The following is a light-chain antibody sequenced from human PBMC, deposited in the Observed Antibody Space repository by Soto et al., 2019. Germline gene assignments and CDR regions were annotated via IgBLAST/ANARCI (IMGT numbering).Light chain of an antibody. CDR2: WAS. CDR3: QQYYITPQT. Sequence: DIVMTQSPDSLAVSLGEGATINCKSSQSVLYSSNNKNYLAWYQQKQGQPPNLLIYWASTRESGVPDRFSGSGSGTDFTLTISSLQAEDVAVYYCQQYYITPQTFGQGTKVEIK. V-gene: IGKV4-1*01. CDR1: QSVLYSSNNKNY. J-gene: IGKJ1*01.